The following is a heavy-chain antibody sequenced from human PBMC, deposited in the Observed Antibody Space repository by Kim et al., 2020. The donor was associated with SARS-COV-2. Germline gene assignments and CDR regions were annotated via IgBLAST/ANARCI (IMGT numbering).Heavy chain of an antibody. J-gene: IGHJ3*02. CDR3: ARGGDDYGDYEDAFDI. Sequence: GGSLRLSCAASGFTFSSYWMHWVRQAPGKGLVWVSRINSDGSSTSYADSVKGRFTISRDNAKNTLYLQMNSLRAEDTAVYYCARGGDDYGDYEDAFDIWGQGTLVTVSS. V-gene: IGHV3-74*01. CDR2: INSDGSST. CDR1: GFTFSSYW. D-gene: IGHD4-17*01.